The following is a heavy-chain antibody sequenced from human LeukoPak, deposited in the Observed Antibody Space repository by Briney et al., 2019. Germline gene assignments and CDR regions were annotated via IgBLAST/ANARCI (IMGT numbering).Heavy chain of an antibody. CDR2: IRSDGNNK. CDR3: AKDRDLAS. Sequence: RGSLRLSCAASGFTFTTYGMHWVRQAPGKGLEWVAFIRSDGNNKYYADSVKGRFTISRDNSKNTLYLQMNSLRPDDTAVYYCAKDRDLASWGQGTLVTVSS. CDR1: GFTFTTYG. V-gene: IGHV3-30*02. J-gene: IGHJ5*02.